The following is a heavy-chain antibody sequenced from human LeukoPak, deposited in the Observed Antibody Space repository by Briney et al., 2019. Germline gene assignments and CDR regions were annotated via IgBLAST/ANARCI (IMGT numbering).Heavy chain of an antibody. J-gene: IGHJ4*02. Sequence: GGSLRLSCAASGFTFSSYAMSWVRQAPGKGLEWVSAISGSGGSTYYADSVKGRLTISRDNSKNTLYLQMNSLTGEDTAVYYCAKVGSVSYYIYYFDYWGQGNLVTVSS. V-gene: IGHV3-23*01. CDR1: GFTFSSYA. CDR2: ISGSGGST. CDR3: AKVGSVSYYIYYFDY. D-gene: IGHD3-10*01.